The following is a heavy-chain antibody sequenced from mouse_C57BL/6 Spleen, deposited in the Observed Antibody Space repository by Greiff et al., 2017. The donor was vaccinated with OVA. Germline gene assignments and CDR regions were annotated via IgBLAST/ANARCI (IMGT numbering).Heavy chain of an antibody. D-gene: IGHD2-10*02. V-gene: IGHV1-72*01. J-gene: IGHJ4*01. CDR3: ARPPYGNYQKDFYAMGY. CDR1: GYTFTSYW. CDR2: IDPNSGGT. Sequence: QVHVKQPGAELVKPGASVKLSCKASGYTFTSYWMHWVKQRPGRGLEWIGRIDPNSGGTKYNEKFKSKATLTVDKPSSTAYMQLSSLTSEDSAVYYCARPPYGNYQKDFYAMGYWGQGTSVTVAS.